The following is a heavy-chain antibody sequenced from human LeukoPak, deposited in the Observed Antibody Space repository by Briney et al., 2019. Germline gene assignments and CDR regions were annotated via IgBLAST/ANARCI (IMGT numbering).Heavy chain of an antibody. CDR2: ISSSGSTI. Sequence: GGSLRLSCAASGFTFSDYYMSWIRQAPGKGLEWVSYISSSGSTIYYADSVKGRFTISRDNAKNSLYLQMNSLRAEDTAVYYCVRVGTDNYDFWSGYLYYFDYWGQGTLVTVSS. V-gene: IGHV3-11*04. J-gene: IGHJ4*02. CDR1: GFTFSDYY. D-gene: IGHD3-3*01. CDR3: VRVGTDNYDFWSGYLYYFDY.